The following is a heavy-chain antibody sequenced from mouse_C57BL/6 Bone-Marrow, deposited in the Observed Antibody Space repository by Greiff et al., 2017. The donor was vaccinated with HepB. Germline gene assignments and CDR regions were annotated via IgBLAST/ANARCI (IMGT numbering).Heavy chain of an antibody. CDR1: GYTFTDYY. D-gene: IGHD2-2*01. CDR3: AREPPLWLRRGGFAY. J-gene: IGHJ3*01. V-gene: IGHV1-76*01. CDR2: IYPGSGNT. Sequence: QVQLQQSGAELVRPGASVKLSCKASGYTFTDYYINWVKQRPGQGLEWIARIYPGSGNTYYNEKFKGKATLTAEKSSSTAYMQLSSLTSEDSAVYFCAREPPLWLRRGGFAYWGQGTLVTVSA.